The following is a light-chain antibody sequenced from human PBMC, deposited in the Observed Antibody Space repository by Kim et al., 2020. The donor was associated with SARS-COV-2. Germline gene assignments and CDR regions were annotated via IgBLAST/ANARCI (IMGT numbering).Light chain of an antibody. CDR2: GAS. Sequence: SPGESDTLSCSASQSVSSNLAWYQQKPGQAPRLLIYGASTRATGIPARFSGSGSGTEFTLTISSLQSEDFAVYYCQQYNNWPPITFGQGTRLEIK. J-gene: IGKJ5*01. CDR1: QSVSSN. V-gene: IGKV3-15*01. CDR3: QQYNNWPPIT.